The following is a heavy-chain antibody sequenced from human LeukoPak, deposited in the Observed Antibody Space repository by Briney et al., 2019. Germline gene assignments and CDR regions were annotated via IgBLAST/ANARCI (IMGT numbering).Heavy chain of an antibody. Sequence: PSETLSLTCTVSGGSISSYYWSWIRQPAGKGLEWVGRIYTSGSTNYNPSLKSRVTMSVDTSKNQFSLKLSSVTAADTAGYYCARDHDYSNYIAFDIWGQGTMVTVSS. J-gene: IGHJ3*02. CDR2: IYTSGST. D-gene: IGHD4-11*01. CDR1: GGSISSYY. V-gene: IGHV4-4*07. CDR3: ARDHDYSNYIAFDI.